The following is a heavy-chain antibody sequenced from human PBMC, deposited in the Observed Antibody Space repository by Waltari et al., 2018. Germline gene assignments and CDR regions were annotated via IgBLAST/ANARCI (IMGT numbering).Heavy chain of an antibody. D-gene: IGHD4-17*01. CDR2: IYSGGST. Sequence: EVQLVESGGGLIQPGGSLRLSCAASGFTVSSNYMSWVRQAPGTGLEWVSGIYSGGSTYYADSVQGRFTISRDNSKNTLYLQMNSLMAEGTAVYYCARDGMTTVTKYYYGMDVWGQGTTVTVSS. J-gene: IGHJ6*02. V-gene: IGHV3-53*01. CDR3: ARDGMTTVTKYYYGMDV. CDR1: GFTVSSNY.